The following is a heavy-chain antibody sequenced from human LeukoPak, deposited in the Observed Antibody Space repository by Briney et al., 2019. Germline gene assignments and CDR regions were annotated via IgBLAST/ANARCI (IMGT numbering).Heavy chain of an antibody. V-gene: IGHV1-3*01. J-gene: IGHJ4*02. CDR1: GYTFTSYA. Sequence: ASVKVSCKASGYTFTSYAIHWVRQAPGQRLEWMGWISAGNGNTKYSQNFQGRVTFISNTSATTAFVELSSLRSEDAAVYYCARDSGSGSNDYWGQGTLVTVSS. D-gene: IGHD1-26*01. CDR2: ISAGNGNT. CDR3: ARDSGSGSNDY.